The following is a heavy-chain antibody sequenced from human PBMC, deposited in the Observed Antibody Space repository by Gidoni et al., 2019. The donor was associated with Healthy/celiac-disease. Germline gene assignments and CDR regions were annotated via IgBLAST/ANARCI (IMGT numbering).Heavy chain of an antibody. CDR3: VKILSSSWYAHDY. V-gene: IGHV3-64D*06. D-gene: IGHD6-13*01. CDR2: ISSNGGST. Sequence: EVQLVESGGGLVQPGGSRRLSCSASGFTFSSYAMHWFRQAPGKGLEYVSAISSNGGSTYYADSVKGRFTISRDNSKNTLYLQMSSLRAEDTAVYYCVKILSSSWYAHDYWGQGTLVTVSS. CDR1: GFTFSSYA. J-gene: IGHJ4*02.